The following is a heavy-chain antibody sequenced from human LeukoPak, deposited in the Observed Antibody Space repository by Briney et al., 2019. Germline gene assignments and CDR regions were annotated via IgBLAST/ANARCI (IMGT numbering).Heavy chain of an antibody. J-gene: IGHJ4*02. CDR3: AGGYTCGY. V-gene: IGHV3-7*04. CDR1: GFTFSTYW. Sequence: PGGSLRLSCAASGFTFSTYWMSWVRQAPGKGLEWVANIKEDGSEINYADSVRGRFTISRDNAKNSLYLQMNSLRAEDTAVYYCAGGYTCGYWGQGTLVIVSS. D-gene: IGHD5-18*01. CDR2: IKEDGSEI.